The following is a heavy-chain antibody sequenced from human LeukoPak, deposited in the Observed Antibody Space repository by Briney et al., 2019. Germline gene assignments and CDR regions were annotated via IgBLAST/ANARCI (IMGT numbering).Heavy chain of an antibody. CDR3: ARDAYYYDSSGRFDY. CDR1: GFTFSSYG. CDR2: IWYDGSNK. Sequence: GGSLRLSSAASGFTFSSYGRHWVCQAPGKGLEWVAVIWYDGSNKYYADSVKGRFTISRDNSKNTLYLQMNSLRAEDTAVYYCARDAYYYDSSGRFDYWGQGTLVTVSS. J-gene: IGHJ4*02. D-gene: IGHD3-22*01. V-gene: IGHV3-33*01.